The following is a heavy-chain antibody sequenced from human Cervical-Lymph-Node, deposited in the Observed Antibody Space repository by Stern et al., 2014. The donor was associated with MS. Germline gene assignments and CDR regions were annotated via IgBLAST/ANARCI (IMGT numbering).Heavy chain of an antibody. D-gene: IGHD2-2*01. Sequence: VQLVESGAEVKKPGASVKVSCKASGYTFTSYGINWVRQAPGQGLEWMGWISASNGNTNYAQKLQGRVTMTTDTSTSTAYMELRSLRSDDTAVYYCARGGDVVVVPADLDYWGQGTLVTVSS. CDR2: ISASNGNT. CDR1: GYTFTSYG. CDR3: ARGGDVVVVPADLDY. V-gene: IGHV1-18*01. J-gene: IGHJ4*02.